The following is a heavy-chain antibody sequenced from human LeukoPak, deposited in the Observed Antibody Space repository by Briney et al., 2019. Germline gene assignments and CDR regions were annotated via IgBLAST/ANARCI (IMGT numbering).Heavy chain of an antibody. J-gene: IGHJ4*02. Sequence: SETLSLTCTVSGGSISSYYWSWIRQPPGEGLEWIGYIFYSGSSGTTNYNPSLESRVTISVDTSKNQFALKLSSVTAADTAVYYCATIKYHSDSGSYSYFEYWGQGSLVTVSS. D-gene: IGHD3-10*01. CDR1: GGSISSYY. CDR3: ATIKYHSDSGSYSYFEY. CDR2: IFYSGSSGTT. V-gene: IGHV4-59*01.